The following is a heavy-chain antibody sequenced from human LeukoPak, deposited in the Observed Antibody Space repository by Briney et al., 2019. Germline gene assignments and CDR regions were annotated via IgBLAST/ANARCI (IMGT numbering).Heavy chain of an antibody. D-gene: IGHD3-10*01. J-gene: IGHJ3*02. V-gene: IGHV5-51*01. CDR1: GYSFTSYW. Sequence: GESLQISCKGSGYSFTSYWIGWVRQLPGKGLEWMGIIYPGDSDTRYSPSFQGQVTISADKSISTAYLQWSSLKASDTAMYYCARSKYYYGSGSYYNPLDAFDIWGQGTMVTVSS. CDR2: IYPGDSDT. CDR3: ARSKYYYGSGSYYNPLDAFDI.